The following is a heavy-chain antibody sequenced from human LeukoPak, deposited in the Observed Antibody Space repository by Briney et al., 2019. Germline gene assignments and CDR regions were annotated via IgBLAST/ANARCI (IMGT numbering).Heavy chain of an antibody. V-gene: IGHV1-69*04. CDR3: TGGDYYDSSGYYRPDIYCFDY. CDR1: GGTFSSYA. CDR2: IIPIFGIA. Sequence: SVKVSCKASGGTFSSYAISWVRQAPGQGLEWMGRIIPIFGIANYAQKFQGRVTITADKSTSTAYMELSSLRSEDTAVYYCTGGDYYDSSGYYRPDIYCFDYWGQGTLVTVSS. D-gene: IGHD3-22*01. J-gene: IGHJ4*02.